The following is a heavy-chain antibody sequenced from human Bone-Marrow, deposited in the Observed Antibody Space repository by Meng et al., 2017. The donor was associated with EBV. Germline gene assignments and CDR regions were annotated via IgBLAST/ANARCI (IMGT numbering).Heavy chain of an antibody. CDR2: IYYSGST. Sequence: QVHLQQSGPGRVKPSGTLSPTCTVSGGSISSSSYYWGWIRQPPGKGLEWIGSIYYSGSTYYNPSLKSRVTISVDTSKNQFTLKLSSVTAADTAVYYCARVSVGATFFDYWGQGTLVTVSS. D-gene: IGHD1-26*01. CDR1: GGSISSSSYY. V-gene: IGHV4-39*07. J-gene: IGHJ4*02. CDR3: ARVSVGATFFDY.